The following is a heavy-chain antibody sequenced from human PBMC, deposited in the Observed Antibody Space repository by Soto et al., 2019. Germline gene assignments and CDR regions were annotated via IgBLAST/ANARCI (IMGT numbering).Heavy chain of an antibody. V-gene: IGHV4-31*03. CDR3: AREHDYGDYDGWFDP. J-gene: IGHJ5*02. CDR2: IYYSGST. D-gene: IGHD4-17*01. CDR1: GGSISSGGYY. Sequence: PSETLSLTCTVSGGSISSGGYYWSWIRQHPGKGLEWIGYIYYSGSTYYNPSLKSRVTISVDTSKNQFSLKLSSVAAADTAVYYCAREHDYGDYDGWFDPWGQATLVTVSS.